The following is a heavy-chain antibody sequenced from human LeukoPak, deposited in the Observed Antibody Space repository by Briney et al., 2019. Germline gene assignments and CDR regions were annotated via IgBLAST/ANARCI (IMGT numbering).Heavy chain of an antibody. CDR3: ARNSKGIIVGVGAPNFYYYFMDV. J-gene: IGHJ6*03. Sequence: GGSLRLSCAGSGFTLGSYWMTWVRQAPGKGLEWVANIKQDGSEKYYVDSVRGRFIISRDNAKNSLYLQMNSLGARDSAVYYCARNSKGIIVGVGAPNFYYYFMDVWGRGTTVTVS. CDR1: GFTLGSYW. CDR2: IKQDGSEK. D-gene: IGHD2/OR15-2a*01. V-gene: IGHV3-7*01.